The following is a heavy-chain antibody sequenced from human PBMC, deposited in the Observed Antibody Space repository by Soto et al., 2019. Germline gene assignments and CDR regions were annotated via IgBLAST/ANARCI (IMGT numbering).Heavy chain of an antibody. V-gene: IGHV4-34*01. CDR1: GGSFSGYY. Sequence: SETLSLTCAVYGGSFSGYYWSWIRQPPGKGLEWIGEINHSGSTNYNPTLKIRVTISVDTSKNQFSLKLSSVTAADTAVYYCARHAADIVVVPGPGYFDNWGQGTLVTVSS. D-gene: IGHD2-2*01. J-gene: IGHJ4*02. CDR3: ARHAADIVVVPGPGYFDN. CDR2: INHSGST.